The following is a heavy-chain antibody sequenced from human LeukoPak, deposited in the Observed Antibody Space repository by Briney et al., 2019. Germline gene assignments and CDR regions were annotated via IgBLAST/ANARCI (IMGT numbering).Heavy chain of an antibody. D-gene: IGHD3-22*01. J-gene: IGHJ4*02. V-gene: IGHV1-69*04. CDR3: ARERGAITMIVVVIRAPYFDY. CDR2: IIPILGIA. Sequence: SVKVSCKASGGTFSSYAISWVRQAPGQGLEWMGRIIPILGIANYAQKFQGRVTITADKSTSTAYMELSSLRSEDTAVYYCARERGAITMIVVVIRAPYFDYWGQGTLVTVSS. CDR1: GGTFSSYA.